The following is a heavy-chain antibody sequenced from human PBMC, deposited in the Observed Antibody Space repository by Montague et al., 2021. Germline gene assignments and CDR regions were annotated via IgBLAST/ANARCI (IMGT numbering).Heavy chain of an antibody. Sequence: SVKVSCKASGYSFTDYYLHWVRQAPGQGFEWMGGINPSSGSTRYAQKFQGRITMTRDTPTATVFMVLSGLRSGETAVYYCAKEWGFESYDSSGFVDWGQGTLVTVS. J-gene: IGHJ4*02. CDR1: GYSFTDYY. CDR2: INPSSGST. V-gene: IGHV1-46*01. D-gene: IGHD6-25*01. CDR3: AKEWGFESYDSSGFVD.